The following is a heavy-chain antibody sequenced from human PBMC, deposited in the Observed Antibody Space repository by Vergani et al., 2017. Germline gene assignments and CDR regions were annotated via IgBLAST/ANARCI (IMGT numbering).Heavy chain of an antibody. J-gene: IGHJ3*02. V-gene: IGHV4-38-2*01. Sequence: QVQLQESGPGLVKPSETLSLTCAVSGYSISSGYYWGWIRQPPGKGLEWIGSIYHSGSTYYNPSLKSRVTISVDTSKKQFSLKLSSVTAADTAVYYCARCIAAFDAFDIWGQGTMVTVSS. D-gene: IGHD6-6*01. CDR3: ARCIAAFDAFDI. CDR2: IYHSGST. CDR1: GYSISSGYY.